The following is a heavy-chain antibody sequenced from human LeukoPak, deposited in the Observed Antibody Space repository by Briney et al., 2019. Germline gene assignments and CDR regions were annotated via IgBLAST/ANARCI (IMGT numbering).Heavy chain of an antibody. CDR1: GFTFDTYA. Sequence: PGGSLRLSCAASGFTFDTYAMTWVRQAPGKGLEWVSSISSGGTSIYYAESVRGRSTISRDNTKNFLYLQLSTLRVEDTAVYYCARDRPTGRSRGVVVQWGQGTLVTVSS. J-gene: IGHJ4*02. CDR3: ARDRPTGRSRGVVVQ. D-gene: IGHD2-15*01. CDR2: ISSGGTSI. V-gene: IGHV3-21*01.